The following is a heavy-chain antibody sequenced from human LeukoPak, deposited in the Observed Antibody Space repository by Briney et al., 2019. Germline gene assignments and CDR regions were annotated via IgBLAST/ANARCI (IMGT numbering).Heavy chain of an antibody. D-gene: IGHD3-10*01. CDR2: INSDGSST. Sequence: GRSLRLSCAASGFTFDDYAMHWVRQAPGKGLVWVSRINSDGSSTSYADSVKGRFTISRDNAKNTLYLQMNSLRAEDTAVYYCARDHYYGSGSLGYWGQGTLVTVSS. CDR1: GFTFDDYA. V-gene: IGHV3-74*01. J-gene: IGHJ4*02. CDR3: ARDHYYGSGSLGY.